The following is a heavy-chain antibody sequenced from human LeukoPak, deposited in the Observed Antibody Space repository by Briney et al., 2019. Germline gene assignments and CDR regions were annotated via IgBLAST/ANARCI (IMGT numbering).Heavy chain of an antibody. D-gene: IGHD5-12*01. CDR3: ARDKWLRCLDY. Sequence: ASVKVSCKASGYTFTSYDINWVRQATGQGLEWMGWISAYNGNTNYAQKLQGRVTMTTDTSTSTAYMELRSLRSDDTAVYYCARDKWLRCLDYWGQGTLVTVSS. V-gene: IGHV1-18*01. CDR1: GYTFTSYD. CDR2: ISAYNGNT. J-gene: IGHJ4*02.